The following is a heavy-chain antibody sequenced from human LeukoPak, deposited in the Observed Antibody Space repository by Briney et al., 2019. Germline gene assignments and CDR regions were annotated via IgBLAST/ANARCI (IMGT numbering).Heavy chain of an antibody. Sequence: ETLSLTCAVYGGSFSGYSWSWIRQPPGKGLEWIGEINHSGSTNYNPSLKSRVTISVDTSKNQFSLKLSSVTAADTAVYYCARHPLVLLWFGKVSWFDPWGQGTLVTVSS. CDR1: GGSFSGYS. J-gene: IGHJ5*02. V-gene: IGHV4-34*01. CDR3: ARHPLVLLWFGKVSWFDP. D-gene: IGHD3-10*01. CDR2: INHSGST.